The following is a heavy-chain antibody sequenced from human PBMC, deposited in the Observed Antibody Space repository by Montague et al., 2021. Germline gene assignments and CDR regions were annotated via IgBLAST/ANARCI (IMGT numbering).Heavy chain of an antibody. V-gene: IGHV2-5*08. CDR3: AHGIVVVSAASYFDY. CDR2: IYWDDDK. Sequence: TLSLTRTVSGGSISSYYWSWIRQPPGKALEWLALIYWDDDKRYSPSLKSRLTITKDTSKNQVVLTMTNMDPVDTATYYCAHGIVVVSAASYFDYWGQGTLVTVSS. J-gene: IGHJ4*02. CDR1: GGSISSYYW. D-gene: IGHD2-2*01.